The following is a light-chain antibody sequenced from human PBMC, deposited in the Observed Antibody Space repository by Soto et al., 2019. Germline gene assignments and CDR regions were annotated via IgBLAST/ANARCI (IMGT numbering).Light chain of an antibody. CDR2: NTN. CDR1: SGSVSTNNY. Sequence: QAVVTQEPSFSVSPGGTITLTCGLSSGSVSTNNYPSWYQQTPGQAPRTLIYNTNTRSSGVPDRFSGSILGNQAALTITGAQADDECDYYCLLYVGSGIHRVFGGGTQLTVL. CDR3: LLYVGSGIHRV. J-gene: IGLJ3*02. V-gene: IGLV8-61*01.